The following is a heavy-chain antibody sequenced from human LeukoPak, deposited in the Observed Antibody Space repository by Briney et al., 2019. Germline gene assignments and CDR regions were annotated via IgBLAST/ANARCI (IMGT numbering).Heavy chain of an antibody. Sequence: GGSLRLSCAASGFSFSSYGISWVRQAPGKGLELLSYISGSSSDVNYIDSVRGRFTISRDNAKNSLYLHMNSLTVEDTAVYYCSRDPRHNDYWGQGTLVTVYS. CDR2: ISGSSSDV. CDR1: GFSFSSYG. J-gene: IGHJ4*02. V-gene: IGHV3-21*04. CDR3: SRDPRHNDY.